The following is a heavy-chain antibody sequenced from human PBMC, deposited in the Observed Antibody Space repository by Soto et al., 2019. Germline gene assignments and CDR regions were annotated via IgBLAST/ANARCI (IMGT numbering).Heavy chain of an antibody. J-gene: IGHJ4*02. CDR2: ISAYNGNT. CDR1: GYTFTSYG. V-gene: IGHV1-18*01. D-gene: IGHD5-12*01. Sequence: GAXVKVSCKASGYTFTSYGISWVRQAPGQGLEWMGWISAYNGNTNYAQKLQGRVTMTTDTSTSTAYMELRSLRSDDTAVYYCARGEREYSGYDSFDYWGQGTLVTVSS. CDR3: ARGEREYSGYDSFDY.